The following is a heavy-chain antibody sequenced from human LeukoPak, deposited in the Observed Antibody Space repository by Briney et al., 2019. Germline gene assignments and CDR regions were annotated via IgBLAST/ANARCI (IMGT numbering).Heavy chain of an antibody. CDR2: IYYSGST. Sequence: SETLSLTCTVSGGTISSYYWSWIRQPPGKGLEWIGYIYYSGSTNYNPSLKSRATISVDTSKNQFSLKLSSVTAADTAVYYCARDKVQRYYDSSGLDYWGQGTLVTVSS. CDR1: GGTISSYY. V-gene: IGHV4-59*01. J-gene: IGHJ4*02. CDR3: ARDKVQRYYDSSGLDY. D-gene: IGHD3-22*01.